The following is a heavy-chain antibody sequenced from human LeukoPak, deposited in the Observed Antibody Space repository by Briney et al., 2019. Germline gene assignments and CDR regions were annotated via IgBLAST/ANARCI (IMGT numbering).Heavy chain of an antibody. Sequence: TGGSLRLSCAASGFTFSSYAMSWVRQAPGKGLEWVSAISGGGGSTYYADSVKGRFTISRDNAKNSLYLQMNSLRAEDTAVYYCARLNYMDVWGNGTTVTISS. D-gene: IGHD2-21*02. CDR2: ISGGGGST. CDR1: GFTFSSYA. V-gene: IGHV3-23*01. J-gene: IGHJ6*03. CDR3: ARLNYMDV.